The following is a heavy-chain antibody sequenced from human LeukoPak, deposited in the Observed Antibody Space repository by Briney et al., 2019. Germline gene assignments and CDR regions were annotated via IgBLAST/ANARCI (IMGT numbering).Heavy chain of an antibody. Sequence: GGPLRLSCTVSGFPFSRYAMRWVRQAPGRGLEWVSAISGSGGSTYYAHSVKGLFTISRDNSKNTVYLKMNTQRVEDTALYYCAKDRGWEIPESGYWGQGTLVTVSS. CDR2: ISGSGGST. D-gene: IGHD1-26*01. J-gene: IGHJ4*02. CDR1: GFPFSRYA. CDR3: AKDRGWEIPESGY. V-gene: IGHV3-23*01.